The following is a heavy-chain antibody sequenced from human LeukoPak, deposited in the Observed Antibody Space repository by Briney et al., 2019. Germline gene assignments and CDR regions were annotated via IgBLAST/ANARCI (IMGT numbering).Heavy chain of an antibody. Sequence: GGSLRLSCAASGFTFSSYGMSWVRQAPGKGLEWVLAISGSGGSTYYADSVKGRFTISRDNSKNTLYLQMNSLRAEDTAVYYCAKRRGLELTYYYYMDVWGKGTTVTVSS. CDR3: AKRRGLELTYYYYMDV. V-gene: IGHV3-23*01. CDR1: GFTFSSYG. CDR2: ISGSGGST. D-gene: IGHD1-7*01. J-gene: IGHJ6*03.